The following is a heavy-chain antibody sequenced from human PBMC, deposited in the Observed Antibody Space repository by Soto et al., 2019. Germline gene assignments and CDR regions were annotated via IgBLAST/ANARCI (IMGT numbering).Heavy chain of an antibody. D-gene: IGHD3-10*01. CDR2: INHSGST. Sequence: QVQLQQWGAGLLKPSETLSLTCAVYGGSFSGYYWSWIRQPPGKGLEWIGEINHSGSTNYNPSLKSRDTISVDTSKNQSAQKQGSVTAADTAVYYCARGPTTTMVRGVNLAYWGQGTLVTVSS. V-gene: IGHV4-34*01. CDR1: GGSFSGYY. CDR3: ARGPTTTMVRGVNLAY. J-gene: IGHJ4*02.